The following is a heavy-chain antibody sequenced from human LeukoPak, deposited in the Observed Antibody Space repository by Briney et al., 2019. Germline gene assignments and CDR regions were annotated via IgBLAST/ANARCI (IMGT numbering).Heavy chain of an antibody. D-gene: IGHD5-18*01. V-gene: IGHV1-8*01. J-gene: IGHJ6*02. CDR1: GYTFTSYD. CDR2: MNPNSGNT. Sequence: ASVKVSCKASGYTFTSYDINWVRQATGQGLEWMGWMNPNSGNTGYAQKFQGRVTMTRNTSISTAYMELSSLRSEDTAVYYCARLDTAIVYYGTDVWGQGTTVTVSS. CDR3: ARLDTAIVYYGTDV.